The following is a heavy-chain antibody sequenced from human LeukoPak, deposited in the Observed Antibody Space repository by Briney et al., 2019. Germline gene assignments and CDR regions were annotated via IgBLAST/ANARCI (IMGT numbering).Heavy chain of an antibody. D-gene: IGHD4-17*01. J-gene: IGHJ6*02. Sequence: SETLTLTCTVSGGSISVYYWNWIRQPPGKVLEWLGYIYGSGATNYNPSLKSRVIISVDKSRDQFSLNLTSVTAADTAMYYCARGHTVRGMDVWGQGTTVTVSS. CDR3: ARGHTVRGMDV. CDR2: IYGSGAT. CDR1: GGSISVYY. V-gene: IGHV4-59*01.